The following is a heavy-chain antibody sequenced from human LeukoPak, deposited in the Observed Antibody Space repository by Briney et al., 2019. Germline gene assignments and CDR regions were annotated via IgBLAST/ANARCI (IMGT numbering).Heavy chain of an antibody. Sequence: PGGPLRLSCAASGFTFSTYSMNWFRQPPGKGLDWVSSIGASGSHIYYAHSVKGRFTISRDTAKKSLYLQVNSLGAEDTAVYYCAIVGRGGTREDTFDIWGQGTMVTVSS. V-gene: IGHV3-21*01. CDR3: AIVGRGGTREDTFDI. CDR2: IGASGSHI. CDR1: GFTFSTYS. J-gene: IGHJ3*02. D-gene: IGHD3-16*01.